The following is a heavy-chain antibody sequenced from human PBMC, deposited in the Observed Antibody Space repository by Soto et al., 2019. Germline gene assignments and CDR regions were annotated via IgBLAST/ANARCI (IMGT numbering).Heavy chain of an antibody. D-gene: IGHD4-17*01. CDR2: IWYDGSNK. CDR3: ARDPDGDPYYFDY. CDR1: GFTFSSYG. V-gene: IGHV3-33*01. J-gene: IGHJ4*02. Sequence: GSLRLSCAASGFTFSSYGMHWVRQAPGKGLEWVAVIWYDGSNKYYADSVKGRFTISRDNSKNTLYLQMNSLRAEDTAVYYCARDPDGDPYYFDYWGQGTLVTVSS.